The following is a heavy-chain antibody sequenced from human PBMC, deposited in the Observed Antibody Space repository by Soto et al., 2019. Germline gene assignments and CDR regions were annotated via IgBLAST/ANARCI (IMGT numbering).Heavy chain of an antibody. CDR1: GFTFKNYW. Sequence: EVHLVESGGGLVQPGGSLRLSCTGSGFTFKNYWMNWVRQAPGKGLEWVANIKQDGSETYYEGSVKGRLTVTRDNAKNAMYLQMSGLRVEDTAVYYCSSGSGWMTDGWGPGTLVTVSS. CDR3: SSGSGWMTDG. V-gene: IGHV3-7*01. D-gene: IGHD6-19*01. J-gene: IGHJ4*02. CDR2: IKQDGSET.